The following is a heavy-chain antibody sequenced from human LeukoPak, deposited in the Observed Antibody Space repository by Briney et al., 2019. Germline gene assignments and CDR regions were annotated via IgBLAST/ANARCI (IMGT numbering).Heavy chain of an antibody. J-gene: IGHJ3*02. D-gene: IGHD3-3*01. Sequence: GGSLRLSCAASGLTISSNYMSWVRQAPGKGLEWVSVIYSGGSTYYADSVKGRFTISRDNSKNPLYLQMNSLRAEDTALYYCARAYYDFWSADDAFDIWGQGTMVTVSS. CDR2: IYSGGST. CDR1: GLTISSNY. CDR3: ARAYYDFWSADDAFDI. V-gene: IGHV3-53*01.